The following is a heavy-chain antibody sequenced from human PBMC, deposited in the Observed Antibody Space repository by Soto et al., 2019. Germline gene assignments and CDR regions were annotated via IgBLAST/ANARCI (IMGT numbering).Heavy chain of an antibody. J-gene: IGHJ5*02. CDR3: ARSSGGNFGIIIEGSNWFGP. CDR1: GDTFTSYY. CDR2: INPHGGST. Sequence: GASVKVSCKAPGDTFTSYYLNWVRQAPGQGLEWMGVINPHGGSTKHAQKFQGRITITRDTSRSTVYLELRSLRSDDTAMYFCARSSGGNFGIIIEGSNWFGPWGQGTRVTVSS. V-gene: IGHV1-46*01. D-gene: IGHD3-3*01.